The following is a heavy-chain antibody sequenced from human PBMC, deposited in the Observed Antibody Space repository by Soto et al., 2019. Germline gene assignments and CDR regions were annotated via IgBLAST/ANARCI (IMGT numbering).Heavy chain of an antibody. J-gene: IGHJ6*02. D-gene: IGHD2-2*01. CDR3: ARSGVYCISTSCYYYYGMDV. CDR2: ISYDGSNK. V-gene: IGHV3-30-3*01. Sequence: QVQLVESGGGVVQPGRSLRLSCAASGFTFSSYAMHWVRQAPGKGLEWVAVISYDGSNKYYADSVKGRFTISRDNSKNTRYLQMNSLRAEDTAVYYCARSGVYCISTSCYYYYGMDVWGQGTTVTVSS. CDR1: GFTFSSYA.